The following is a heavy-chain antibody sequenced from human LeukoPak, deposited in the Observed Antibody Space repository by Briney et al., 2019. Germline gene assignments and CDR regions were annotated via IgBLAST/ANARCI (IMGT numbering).Heavy chain of an antibody. D-gene: IGHD6-13*01. CDR2: IYHSGRT. V-gene: IGHV4-38-2*02. CDR3: ARRIAAAGTYYYYYYMDV. CDR1: GYSISSGYY. Sequence: SETLSLTCTVSGYSISSGYYWGWIRQPPGKGLEWIGSIYHSGRTFYNPSLKSRVTISVDTSKNQFSLKLSSVAAADTAVYYCARRIAAAGTYYYYYYMDVWGKGTTVTVSS. J-gene: IGHJ6*03.